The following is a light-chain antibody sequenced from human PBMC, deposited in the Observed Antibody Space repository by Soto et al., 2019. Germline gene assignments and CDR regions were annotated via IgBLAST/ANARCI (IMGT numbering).Light chain of an antibody. V-gene: IGLV1-47*01. J-gene: IGLJ1*01. Sequence: QSVLTQPPSASGTPGQRVTISCSGSSSNIGSNYVYWYQQLPGTAPKLLICGNNQRPSGVPDRFSGSKSGTSASLAISGLRSEDEADYYCAAWDDSLSGSVFGTGTKVTVL. CDR2: GNN. CDR1: SSNIGSNY. CDR3: AAWDDSLSGSV.